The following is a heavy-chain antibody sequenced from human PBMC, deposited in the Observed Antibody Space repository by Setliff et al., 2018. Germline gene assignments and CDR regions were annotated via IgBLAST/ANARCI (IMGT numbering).Heavy chain of an antibody. V-gene: IGHV1-69*13. D-gene: IGHD6-13*01. CDR3: ARDHKPAVGVGYYYNMDV. CDR2: IIPVLDTA. CDR1: GGTFTTYA. Sequence: ASVKVSCKASGGTFTTYAISWVRQAPGQGLEWMGGIIPVLDTANYARKFLGGLTITADESTTTAFMELTNLRSEDTAVYYCARDHKPAVGVGYYYNMDVWGKGTTVTVSS. J-gene: IGHJ6*03.